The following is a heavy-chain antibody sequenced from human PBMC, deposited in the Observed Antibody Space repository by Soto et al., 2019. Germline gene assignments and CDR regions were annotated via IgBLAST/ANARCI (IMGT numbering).Heavy chain of an antibody. J-gene: IGHJ6*02. D-gene: IGHD2-2*01. CDR3: ARPWMGSTSGKHYYYYGMDV. Sequence: SETLSLTCTVSGGSISSSSYYWGWIRQPPGKGLEWIGSIYYSGSTYYNPSLKSRVTISVDTSKNQFSLKLSSVTAADTAVYYCARPWMGSTSGKHYYYYGMDVWGQGTTVTVSS. V-gene: IGHV4-39*01. CDR1: GGSISSSSYY. CDR2: IYYSGST.